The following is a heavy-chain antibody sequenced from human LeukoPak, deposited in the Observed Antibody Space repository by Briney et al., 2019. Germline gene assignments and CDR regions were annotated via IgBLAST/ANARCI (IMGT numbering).Heavy chain of an antibody. CDR2: IKSDGGSA. J-gene: IGHJ4*02. CDR3: AGVSESGWYYFDY. V-gene: IGHV3-74*01. Sequence: GGSLRLSCAASGFTFSSYWMHWVRQVPGKGLVWVSRIKSDGGSASYADSVKGRFSISRDNSKKTLYLQMSSLRDEDTAVYYCAGVSESGWYYFDYWGQGTLVTVSS. CDR1: GFTFSSYW. D-gene: IGHD6-19*01.